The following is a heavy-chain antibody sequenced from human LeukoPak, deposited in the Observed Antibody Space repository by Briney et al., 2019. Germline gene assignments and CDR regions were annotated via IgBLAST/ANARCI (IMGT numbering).Heavy chain of an antibody. CDR2: VSTYNDNT. CDR1: GYTFTKYG. D-gene: IGHD5-24*01. Sequence: ASVKVSCKVSGYTFTKYGIIWVRQAPGQGLEWMGWVSTYNDNTNYAQNLQGRVTMTRDTSTSTVYMELSSLRSEDTAVYYCASGYKTVSVFDHWGQGTLVTVSS. CDR3: ASGYKTVSVFDH. J-gene: IGHJ5*02. V-gene: IGHV1-18*01.